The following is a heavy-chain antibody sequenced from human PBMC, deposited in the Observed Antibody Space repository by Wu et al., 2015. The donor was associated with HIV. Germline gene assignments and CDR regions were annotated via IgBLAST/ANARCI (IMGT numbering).Heavy chain of an antibody. CDR2: INPNSGGT. V-gene: IGHV1-2*02. CDR3: ATGYCGGTDLPIPLAFDM. Sequence: QVQLVQSGTEVRRPGASVRVSCKTSGYSFTAYYMHWVRQAPGQGLEWMGWINPNSGGTNSAQKFQGRVTMTRDTSISTAYMDINRLRSDDTAVYYCATGYCGGTDLPIPLAFDMWGQGTMVTVS. J-gene: IGHJ3*02. D-gene: IGHD2-21*01. CDR1: GYSFTAYY.